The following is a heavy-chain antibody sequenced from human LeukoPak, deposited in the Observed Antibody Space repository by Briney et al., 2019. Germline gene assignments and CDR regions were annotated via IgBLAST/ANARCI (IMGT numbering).Heavy chain of an antibody. CDR2: IYYNGRT. V-gene: IGHV4-59*08. J-gene: IGHJ4*02. Sequence: SETLSLTCTVSGGSISNYYWCWMRQPPGKGLEWIGFIYYNGRTSYNPSLKSRVTMSVDTSNNQFSLKMTSATAEDTALYYCARYHSSGLDYWGQGALVTVSS. D-gene: IGHD3-22*01. CDR3: ARYHSSGLDY. CDR1: GGSISNYY.